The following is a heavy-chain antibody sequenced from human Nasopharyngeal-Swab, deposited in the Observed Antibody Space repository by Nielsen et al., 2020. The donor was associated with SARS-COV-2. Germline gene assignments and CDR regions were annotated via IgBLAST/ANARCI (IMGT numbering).Heavy chain of an antibody. J-gene: IGHJ4*02. CDR2: ISSSSSTI. CDR3: ARAVDIAVVVAASDY. Sequence: WIRQPPGKGLEWVSYISSSSSTIYYADSVKGRFTISRDNAKNSLYLQMNSLRAEDTAVYYCARAVDIAVVVAASDYWGQGTLVTVSS. V-gene: IGHV3-48*04. D-gene: IGHD2-15*01.